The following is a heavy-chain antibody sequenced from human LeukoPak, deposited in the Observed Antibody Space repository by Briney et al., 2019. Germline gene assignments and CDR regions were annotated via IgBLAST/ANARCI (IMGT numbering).Heavy chain of an antibody. D-gene: IGHD2-2*01. J-gene: IGHJ4*02. CDR2: INWNGGST. CDR1: GFTFDDYG. CDR3: ARSIPIVVPAATIGRYFDY. Sequence: GGSLRLSCAASGFTFDDYGMSWVRQAPGKGLEWVSGINWNGGSTGYADSVKGRFTISRDNAKNSLYLQMNSLRAEDTAVYYCARSIPIVVPAATIGRYFDYWGQGTLVTVSS. V-gene: IGHV3-20*04.